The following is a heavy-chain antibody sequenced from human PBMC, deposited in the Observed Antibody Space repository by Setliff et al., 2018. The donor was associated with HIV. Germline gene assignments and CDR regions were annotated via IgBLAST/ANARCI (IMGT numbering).Heavy chain of an antibody. CDR2: INAANGNA. Sequence: ASVKVSCKASGYTFSYAMHWVRQAPGQRLEWMGWINAANGNAKYSQKFQDRVTFTRDTSASTAYMELSSLMSEDTAVYYCARLRVLQLLEWSNYYYYGLDVWGQGTTVTVSS. V-gene: IGHV1-3*01. J-gene: IGHJ6*02. D-gene: IGHD3-3*01. CDR3: ARLRVLQLLEWSNYYYYGLDV. CDR1: GYTFSYA.